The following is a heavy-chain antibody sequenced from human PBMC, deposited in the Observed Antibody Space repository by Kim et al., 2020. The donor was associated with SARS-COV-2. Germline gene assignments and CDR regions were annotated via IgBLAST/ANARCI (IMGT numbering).Heavy chain of an antibody. J-gene: IGHJ4*02. Sequence: SVKVSCKASGFSFTTSAVQWVRQARGQRLEWMGWIVVGSGDRNYAQKFQERVTIFRDMSASTVYMELSSLRSDDTAVYFCAADYSGDYFDFWGQGTL. CDR1: GFSFTTSA. CDR2: IVVGSGDR. CDR3: AADYSGDYFDF. D-gene: IGHD5-12*01. V-gene: IGHV1-58*01.